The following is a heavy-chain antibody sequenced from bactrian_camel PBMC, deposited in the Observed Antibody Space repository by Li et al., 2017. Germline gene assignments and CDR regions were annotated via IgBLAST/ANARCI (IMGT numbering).Heavy chain of an antibody. CDR2: IKPDGTT. D-gene: IGHD2*01. J-gene: IGHJ4*01. CDR3: AAEGALNGGICYGNPNY. CDR1: GYTNSRNC. V-gene: IGHV3S53*01. Sequence: HVQLVESGGGSVQAGGSLRLSCVASGYTNSRNCMGWFRQAPGKERELVASIKPDGTTTYTDSVKGRFIISHDNAERTMYLQMNDLETEDTAVYTCAAEGALNGGICYGNPNYWGQGTQVTVS.